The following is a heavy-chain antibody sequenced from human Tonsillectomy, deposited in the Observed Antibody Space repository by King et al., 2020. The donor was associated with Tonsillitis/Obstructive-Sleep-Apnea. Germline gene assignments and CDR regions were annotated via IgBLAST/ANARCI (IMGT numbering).Heavy chain of an antibody. CDR1: GFTFSSYG. CDR3: AKDINDY. CDR2: ISYVGSNK. J-gene: IGHJ4*02. V-gene: IGHV3-30*18. Sequence: VQLVESGGGVVQPGRSLRLSCAASGFTFSSYGMHWVRQAPGKGLEWVAVISYVGSNKYYADSVKGRFTISRNNSKNTLYLQMNSLRAEDTAVYYCAKDINDYWGQGTLVTVSS.